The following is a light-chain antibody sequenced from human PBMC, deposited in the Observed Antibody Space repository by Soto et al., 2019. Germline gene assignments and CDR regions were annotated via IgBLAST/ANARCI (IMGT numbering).Light chain of an antibody. V-gene: IGKV3-20*01. CDR2: AAS. J-gene: IGKJ1*01. CDR1: QSVSSTY. CDR3: QQYGSSSWT. Sequence: EIVLTQSPGTLSSSPGERATLSCRASQSVSSTYLDWYQQKPGQAPMLLISAASNRATGIPDRFSGSGSGTDFALTISRLEPADFAVYYCQQYGSSSWTFGQGTRVEI.